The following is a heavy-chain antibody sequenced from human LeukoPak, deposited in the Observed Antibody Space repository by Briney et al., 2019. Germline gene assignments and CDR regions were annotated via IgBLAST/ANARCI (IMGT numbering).Heavy chain of an antibody. CDR1: GGSFSSYY. D-gene: IGHD2-21*02. J-gene: IGHJ4*03. CDR3: ARGSTISDTGYFDY. Sequence: SQTLSLTCAVYGGSFSSYYWSGIRQSPAKGMEWIAEINHRGDTNYNPSVKSRVTISVDTSKNQISLKVSSLTAADTAVYYCARGSTISDTGYFDYWGQGTLVTVSS. CDR2: INHRGDT. V-gene: IGHV4-34*01.